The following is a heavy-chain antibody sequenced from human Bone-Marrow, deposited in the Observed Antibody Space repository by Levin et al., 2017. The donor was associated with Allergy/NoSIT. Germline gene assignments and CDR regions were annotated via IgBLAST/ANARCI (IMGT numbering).Heavy chain of an antibody. V-gene: IGHV4-30-4*01. CDR3: ARHRRYSHGPRFDY. CDR2: IYYSGST. D-gene: IGHD5-18*01. Sequence: SETLSLTCTVSGGSISSGDYYWNWIRQPPGKGLEWIGYIYYSGSTYYNPSLKSRLTMSIDTSKTQFSLKLTSVTAADPAVYDCARHRRYSHGPRFDYWGQGTLVSVSS. CDR1: GGSISSGDYY. J-gene: IGHJ4*02.